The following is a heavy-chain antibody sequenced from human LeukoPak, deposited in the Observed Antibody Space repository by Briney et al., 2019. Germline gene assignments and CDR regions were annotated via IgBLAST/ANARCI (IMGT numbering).Heavy chain of an antibody. CDR1: GGSISSGGYY. V-gene: IGHV4-31*03. CDR3: ARIVVEATFDY. CDR2: IYYTGST. D-gene: IGHD2-21*01. Sequence: SETLSLTCTVSGGSISSGGYYWRWIRQHPGKGLEWIGYIYYTGSTYYNPSLKSRVSISVDTSKNQFSLRLSSVTAADTAVYYCARIVVEATFDYWGQGTLVTVSS. J-gene: IGHJ4*02.